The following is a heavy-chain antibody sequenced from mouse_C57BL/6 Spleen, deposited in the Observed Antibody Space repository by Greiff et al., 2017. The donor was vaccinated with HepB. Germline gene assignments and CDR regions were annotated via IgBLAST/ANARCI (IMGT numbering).Heavy chain of an antibody. CDR3: ARLGHSPYFDV. CDR2: IHPNSGST. CDR1: GYTFTSYW. V-gene: IGHV1-64*01. J-gene: IGHJ1*03. Sequence: QVQLQQPGAELVKPGASVKLSCKASGYTFTSYWMHWVKQRPGQGLEWIGMIHPNSGSTNYNEKFKSKSTLTVDKSSSTAYMQLSSLTSEDSAVYYCARLGHSPYFDVWGTGTTVTVSS. D-gene: IGHD4-1*01.